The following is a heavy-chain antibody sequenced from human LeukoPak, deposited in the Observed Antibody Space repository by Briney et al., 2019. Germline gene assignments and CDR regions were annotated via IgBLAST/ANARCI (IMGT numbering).Heavy chain of an antibody. CDR2: TCSGGSTI. V-gene: IGHV3-33*01. CDR1: GFTFSSYD. D-gene: IGHD3-10*01. Sequence: PGTSLRLSCAASGFTFSSYDMHWVRQAPGKGLEWVAYTCSGGSTIYYADSVKGRFTISRDNSKNSLYLQMNSLRVEDTAVYYCARYSGGLLFDYWGQGTLVTVSS. CDR3: ARYSGGLLFDY. J-gene: IGHJ4*02.